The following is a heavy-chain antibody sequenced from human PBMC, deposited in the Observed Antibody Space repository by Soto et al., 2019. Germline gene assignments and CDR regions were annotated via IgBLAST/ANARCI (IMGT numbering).Heavy chain of an antibody. Sequence: ASVKVSCKASGYTFTRYGIGWARQAPGQGLEWMGWINTNNGNTNYAQNVQGRVTLTTDTSTSTAYMELRSLRSNDTAIYYCAMVDVYVTPSPQDVWGQGTTVTV. CDR3: AMVDVYVTPSPQDV. CDR1: GYTFTRYG. D-gene: IGHD3-16*01. V-gene: IGHV1-18*01. CDR2: INTNNGNT. J-gene: IGHJ6*02.